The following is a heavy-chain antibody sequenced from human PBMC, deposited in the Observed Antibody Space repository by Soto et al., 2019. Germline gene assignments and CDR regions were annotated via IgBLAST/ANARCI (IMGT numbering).Heavy chain of an antibody. V-gene: IGHV4-30-4*01. J-gene: IGHJ4*02. Sequence: PSETLSLTCTVSGGSISSGDYYWSWIRQPPGKGLEWIGYIYYSGSTYYNPSLKSRVTISVDTSKNQFSLKLSSVTAADTAVYYCARSRYSSSWLFDYWGQGTLVTVSS. CDR1: GGSISSGDYY. D-gene: IGHD6-13*01. CDR2: IYYSGST. CDR3: ARSRYSSSWLFDY.